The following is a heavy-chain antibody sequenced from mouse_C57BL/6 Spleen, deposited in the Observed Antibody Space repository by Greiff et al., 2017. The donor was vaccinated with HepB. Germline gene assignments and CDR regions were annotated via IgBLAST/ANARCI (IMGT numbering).Heavy chain of an antibody. CDR3: ARNYGSSYWYFDV. CDR1: GFTFSSYA. D-gene: IGHD1-1*01. CDR2: ISDGGSYT. V-gene: IGHV5-4*01. J-gene: IGHJ1*03. Sequence: DVHLVESGGGLVKPGGSLKLSCAASGFTFSSYAMSWVRQTPEKRLEWVATISDGGSYTYYPDNVKGRFTISRDNAKNNLYLQMSHLKSEDTAMYYCARNYGSSYWYFDVWGTGTTVTVSS.